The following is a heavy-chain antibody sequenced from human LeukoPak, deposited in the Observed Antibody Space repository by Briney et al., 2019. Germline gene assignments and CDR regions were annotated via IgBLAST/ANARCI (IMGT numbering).Heavy chain of an antibody. CDR3: ARDYYDSSGYRDYFDY. CDR1: GDSISNYY. J-gene: IGHJ4*02. CDR2: IYSSGST. Sequence: SETLSLTCTVSGDSISNYYWTWIRQPPGKGLEWFGYIYSSGSTNYNPSLKSRVTMSVDTSKTQFSLKLSSVTAADTAVYYCARDYYDSSGYRDYFDYWGQGTLVTVSS. D-gene: IGHD3-22*01. V-gene: IGHV4-59*12.